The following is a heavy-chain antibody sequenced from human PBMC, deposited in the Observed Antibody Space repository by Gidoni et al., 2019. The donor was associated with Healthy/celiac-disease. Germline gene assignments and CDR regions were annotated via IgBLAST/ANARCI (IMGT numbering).Heavy chain of an antibody. CDR3: ARDNIVVVPAAIYYYGMDV. J-gene: IGHJ6*02. Sequence: QVQLVESGGGVVQPGRSLRLSCAASGFPFSSYGMHWVRQAPGKGLAWVAVIWYDGSNKYYADSVKGRFTISRDNSKNTLYLQMNSLRAEDTAVYYCARDNIVVVPAAIYYYGMDVWGQGTTVTVSS. D-gene: IGHD2-2*01. V-gene: IGHV3-33*01. CDR2: IWYDGSNK. CDR1: GFPFSSYG.